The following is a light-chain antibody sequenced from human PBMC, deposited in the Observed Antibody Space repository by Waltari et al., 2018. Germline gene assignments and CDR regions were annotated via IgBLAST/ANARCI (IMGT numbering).Light chain of an antibody. J-gene: IGLJ2*01. Sequence: QSALTQPASVSGSPGQAIIISCTGTGSDVGGYDYVSWYQQYPGKAPRLIIYDVYNRPSGVFTRFSGSKSDNAASLTISGLQAEDESVYYCSSYTSSGVVFGGGTKLTVL. V-gene: IGLV2-14*01. CDR3: SSYTSSGVV. CDR2: DVY. CDR1: GSDVGGYDY.